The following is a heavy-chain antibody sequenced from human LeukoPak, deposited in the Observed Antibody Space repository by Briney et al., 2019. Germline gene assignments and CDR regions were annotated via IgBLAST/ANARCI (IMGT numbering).Heavy chain of an antibody. CDR3: ASSGSGYPGDYFDY. CDR1: GFTFSSYS. D-gene: IGHD3-22*01. Sequence: GGSLRLSCAASGFTFSSYSMSWVRQAPGKGLEWVSSISSSSSYIYYADSVKGGFTISRDNAKNSLYLQMNSLRAEDTAVYYCASSGSGYPGDYFDYWGQGTLVTVSS. CDR2: ISSSSSYI. J-gene: IGHJ4*02. V-gene: IGHV3-21*01.